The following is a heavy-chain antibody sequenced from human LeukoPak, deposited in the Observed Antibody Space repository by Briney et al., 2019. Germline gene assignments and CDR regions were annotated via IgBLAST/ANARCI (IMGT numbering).Heavy chain of an antibody. J-gene: IGHJ6*02. Sequence: PGGSLRLSCAASGFTFNNYGMHWVRQAPGKGLEWVAVISYDGSNKYYADSVKGRFTISRDNSKNTLYLQMNSLRAEDTAVYYCARDLYYYDSSGYFVEVFYYYYGMDVWGQGTTVTVSS. CDR1: GFTFNNYG. D-gene: IGHD3-22*01. CDR3: ARDLYYYDSSGYFVEVFYYYYGMDV. CDR2: ISYDGSNK. V-gene: IGHV3-30*03.